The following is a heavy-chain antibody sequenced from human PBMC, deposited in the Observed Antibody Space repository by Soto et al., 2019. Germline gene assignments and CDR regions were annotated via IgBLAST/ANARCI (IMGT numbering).Heavy chain of an antibody. Sequence: GSSEKVSSKASGSTFISSTVQWVRQARGQRLELLGWIVVVSTNTNYAQSFQGRATISRDIPTSTAYMDLSSLTSEDTAVYYCAAERGGSGRSPNWFDPWGQGTLVTVSS. D-gene: IGHD3-10*01. J-gene: IGHJ5*02. V-gene: IGHV1-58*01. CDR3: AAERGGSGRSPNWFDP. CDR2: IVVVSTNT. CDR1: GSTFISST.